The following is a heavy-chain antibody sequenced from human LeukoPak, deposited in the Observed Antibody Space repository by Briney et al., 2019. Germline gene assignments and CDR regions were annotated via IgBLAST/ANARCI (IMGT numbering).Heavy chain of an antibody. J-gene: IGHJ4*02. V-gene: IGHV3-23*01. CDR1: GFTFSSYA. CDR2: ISGSGGST. D-gene: IGHD3-3*01. Sequence: TGGSLRLSCAASGFTFSSYAMNWVRLAPGTGLQWVSSISGSGGSTYYADSVKGRFSISRDNSKNTLSPQMNSLRAEDTALYYCVKGGQRYDFWRFDYWGQGTVVTVSS. CDR3: VKGGQRYDFWRFDY.